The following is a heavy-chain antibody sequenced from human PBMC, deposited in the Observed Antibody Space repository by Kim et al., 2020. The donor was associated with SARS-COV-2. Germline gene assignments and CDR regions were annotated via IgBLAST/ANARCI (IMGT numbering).Heavy chain of an antibody. J-gene: IGHJ3*02. D-gene: IGHD3-10*01. Sequence: SETLSLTCTVSGGSISSSSYYWGWIRQPPGKGLEWIGSIYYSGSTYYNPSLKSRVTISVDTSKNQFSLKLSSVTAAATAVYYCARCGTMVRGLDAFDIWGQGTMVTVSS. CDR1: GGSISSSSYY. V-gene: IGHV4-39*07. CDR2: IYYSGST. CDR3: ARCGTMVRGLDAFDI.